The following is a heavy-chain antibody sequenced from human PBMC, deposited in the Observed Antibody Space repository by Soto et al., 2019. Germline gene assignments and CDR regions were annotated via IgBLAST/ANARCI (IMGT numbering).Heavy chain of an antibody. CDR2: IYYSGST. CDR1: GGSISSSSYY. Sequence: SETLSLTCTVSGGSISSSSYYWGWIRQPPGKGLEWIGSIYYSGSTYYNPSLKSRVTISVDTSKNQFSLKLSSVTAADTAVYYCARQYGLLWFGELFTWFDPWGQGTLVTVSS. V-gene: IGHV4-39*01. CDR3: ARQYGLLWFGELFTWFDP. D-gene: IGHD3-10*01. J-gene: IGHJ5*02.